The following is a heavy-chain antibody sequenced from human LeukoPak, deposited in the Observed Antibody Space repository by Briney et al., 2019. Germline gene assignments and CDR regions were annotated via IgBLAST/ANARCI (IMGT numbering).Heavy chain of an antibody. D-gene: IGHD2-15*01. CDR1: GFTFSSYS. V-gene: IGHV3-21*01. J-gene: IGHJ3*02. CDR2: ISSSSSYI. CDR3: ARVGCSGGSCYGGRKDAFDI. Sequence: GGSLRLSCAASGFTFSSYSMNWVRQAPGKGLEWVSSISSSSSYIYYADSVKGRFTISRDNAKNSLYPQMNSLRAEDTAVYYCARVGCSGGSCYGGRKDAFDIWGQGTMVTVSS.